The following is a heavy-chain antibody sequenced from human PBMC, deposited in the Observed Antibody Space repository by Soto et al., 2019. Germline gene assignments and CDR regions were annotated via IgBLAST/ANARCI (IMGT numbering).Heavy chain of an antibody. CDR2: ISSSGSTI. V-gene: IGHV3-11*01. Sequence: PGGSLRLSCAASGFTFSDYYMSWIRQAPGKGLEWVSCISSSGSTIYYADSVKGRFTISRDNAKNSLYLQMNSLRAEDTAVYYCARVKGCSTSCYRYHMDVWGKGTTVTVSS. D-gene: IGHD2-2*01. CDR1: GFTFSDYY. J-gene: IGHJ6*03. CDR3: ARVKGCSTSCYRYHMDV.